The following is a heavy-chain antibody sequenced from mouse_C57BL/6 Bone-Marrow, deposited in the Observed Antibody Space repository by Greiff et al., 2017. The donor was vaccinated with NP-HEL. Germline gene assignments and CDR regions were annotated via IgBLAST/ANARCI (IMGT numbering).Heavy chain of an antibody. CDR2: IRSKSSNYAS. CDR3: VGDERPYSRSVVFDV. D-gene: IGHD2-12*01. Sequence: EVMLVESGGGLVQPKGSLKLSCAASGFTFNTYAMHWVRQAPGKGLEWVARIRSKSSNYASYYADSVKDRFTISRDDSQSMLYLQMNNLKTEDTAMYYCVGDERPYSRSVVFDVWGTGTTVTVSS. V-gene: IGHV10-3*01. CDR1: GFTFNTYA. J-gene: IGHJ1*03.